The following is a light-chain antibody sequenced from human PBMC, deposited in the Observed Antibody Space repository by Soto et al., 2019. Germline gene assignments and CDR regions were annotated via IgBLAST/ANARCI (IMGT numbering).Light chain of an antibody. CDR3: QHSGTSLRVT. CDR1: QSVTNNN. J-gene: IGKJ3*01. Sequence: EIVLTQSPGTLSLSPGERATLSCRASQSVTNNNLAWYQQKPGQAPRLLIYGASSRATGIPDRFSGSGSGTDFTLTVSRLEPEDFELYFCQHSGTSLRVTFGPGTKVDIK. V-gene: IGKV3-20*01. CDR2: GAS.